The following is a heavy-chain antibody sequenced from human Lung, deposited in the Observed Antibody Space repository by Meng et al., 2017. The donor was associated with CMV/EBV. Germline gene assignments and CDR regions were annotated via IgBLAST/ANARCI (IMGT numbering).Heavy chain of an antibody. CDR3: ARGYCTDGECYRQGDAFDP. CDR1: GGSIGTGDFY. D-gene: IGHD2-8*01. J-gene: IGHJ5*02. V-gene: IGHV4-30-4*08. CDR2: IHDIGTT. Sequence: LXCAVSGGSIGTGDFYWTWIRQPPGRGLEWIGYIHDIGTTYYNPSLKSRLTISKDTSKNQFSLILASVTAADTAVYFCARGYCTDGECYRQGDAFDPWXQGNXVTVSS.